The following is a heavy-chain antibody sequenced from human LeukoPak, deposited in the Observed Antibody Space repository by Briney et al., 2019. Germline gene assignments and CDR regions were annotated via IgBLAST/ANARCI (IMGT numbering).Heavy chain of an antibody. J-gene: IGHJ4*02. CDR3: ARVWDYSSSDY. Sequence: GGSLRLSCAAPECIFSSYWMSWVRQAPGKGLEWVPNINQEGSEKYYVESVKGRFTISRDNAKNSLYLQMNSLRAEDTAVYYCARVWDYSSSDYWGQGTLVTVSS. V-gene: IGHV3-7*01. D-gene: IGHD6-6*01. CDR2: INQEGSEK. CDR1: ECIFSSYW.